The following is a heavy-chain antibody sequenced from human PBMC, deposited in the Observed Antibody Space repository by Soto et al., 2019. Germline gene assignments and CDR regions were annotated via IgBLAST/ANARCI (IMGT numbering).Heavy chain of an antibody. Sequence: PGESLKISCKGSGYSFTSYGISWVRQMPGKGLEWMGRIDPSDSYTNYSPSFQGHVTISADKSISTAYLQWSSLTASDTAMYYCAIHRPRNSSRYYNAWGPAQNYYNYGMDVLDPETALTASS. CDR1: GYSFTSYG. J-gene: IGHJ6*02. CDR2: IDPSDSYT. D-gene: IGHD6-25*01. CDR3: AIHRPRNSSRYYNAWGPAQNYYNYGMDV. V-gene: IGHV5-10-1*01.